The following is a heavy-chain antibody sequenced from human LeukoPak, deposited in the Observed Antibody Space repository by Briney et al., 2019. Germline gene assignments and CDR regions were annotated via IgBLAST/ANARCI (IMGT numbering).Heavy chain of an antibody. D-gene: IGHD2-15*01. CDR2: ISGSGGST. J-gene: IGHJ3*02. CDR1: GFTFSSYG. V-gene: IGHV3-23*01. Sequence: GGSLRLSCAASGFTFSSYGMSWVRQAPGKGLEWVSAISGSGGSTYYADPVKGRFTISRDNAKNTLYLQMNSLRAEDTAVYYCARDVGYCSGGSCYKAGGAFDIWGQGTMVTVSS. CDR3: ARDVGYCSGGSCYKAGGAFDI.